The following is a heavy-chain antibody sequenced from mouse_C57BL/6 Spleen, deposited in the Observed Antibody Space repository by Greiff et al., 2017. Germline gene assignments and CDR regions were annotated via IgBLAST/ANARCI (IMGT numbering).Heavy chain of an antibody. V-gene: IGHV1-55*01. D-gene: IGHD4-1*02. Sequence: QVQLQQPGAELVKPGASVKMSCKASGYTFTSYWITWVKQRPGQGLEWIGDIYPGSGSTNYNEKFKSKATLTVDTSSSTAYMQPSSLTSEDSAVYYGASRQLGREGYWYFDVWGTGTTVTVSS. CDR1: GYTFTSYW. CDR2: IYPGSGST. CDR3: ASRQLGREGYWYFDV. J-gene: IGHJ1*03.